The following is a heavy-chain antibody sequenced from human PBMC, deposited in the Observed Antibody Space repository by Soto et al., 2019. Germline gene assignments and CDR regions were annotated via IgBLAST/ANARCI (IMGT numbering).Heavy chain of an antibody. Sequence: GGSLRLSCAASGFTFSSYAMRWVRQAPGKGLEWVAVISYDGSNKYYADSVKGRFTISRDNSKNTLYLQMNSLRAEDTAVYYCAALDILTGYYMNVDYWGQGTLVTVSS. CDR3: AALDILTGYYMNVDY. CDR1: GFTFSSYA. D-gene: IGHD3-9*01. CDR2: ISYDGSNK. V-gene: IGHV3-30-3*01. J-gene: IGHJ4*02.